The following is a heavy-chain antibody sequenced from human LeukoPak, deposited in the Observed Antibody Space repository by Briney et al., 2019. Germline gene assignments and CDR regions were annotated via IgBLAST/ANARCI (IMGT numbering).Heavy chain of an antibody. CDR2: IKQDGSEK. D-gene: IGHD5-18*01. CDR1: GFTFTSYW. Sequence: GGSLRLSCAASGFTFTSYWMTWVRQAPGKGLEWVANIKQDGSEKYYVDSVKGRFTISRHNAKNSLYLQMNSLRAEDTAVYYCASNVDTVNWFDPWGQGTLVTVSS. V-gene: IGHV3-7*03. J-gene: IGHJ5*02. CDR3: ASNVDTVNWFDP.